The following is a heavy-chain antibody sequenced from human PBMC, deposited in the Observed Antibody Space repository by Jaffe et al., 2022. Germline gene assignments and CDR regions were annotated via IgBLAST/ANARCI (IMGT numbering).Heavy chain of an antibody. CDR2: IQRDGNTI. V-gene: IGHV3-48*03. CDR1: GFSFSGFP. CDR3: VRDGRVAGNFDS. J-gene: IGHJ4*02. Sequence: EVQLVESGGGLVQPGGSLRLSCAASGFSFSGFPMDWVRQAPGKGLEWISYIQRDGNTIYYADSVKGRFTISRDNAKNSLYLQMNSLRGEDSAVYYCVRDGRVAGNFDSWGQGTLVTVSS. D-gene: IGHD6-19*01.